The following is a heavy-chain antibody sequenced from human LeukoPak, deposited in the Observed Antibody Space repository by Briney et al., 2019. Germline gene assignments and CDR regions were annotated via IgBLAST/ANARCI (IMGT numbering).Heavy chain of an antibody. Sequence: SETLSLTCTVSGGSISSSSYYWGWIRQPPGKGLEWIGSIYYSGSTYYNPSLKSRVTISVDTSKNQFSLKLSSVTAADTAAYYCARLGITLIAYGMDVWGQGTTVTASS. J-gene: IGHJ6*02. CDR1: GGSISSSSYY. V-gene: IGHV4-39*01. D-gene: IGHD3-16*01. CDR3: ARLGITLIAYGMDV. CDR2: IYYSGST.